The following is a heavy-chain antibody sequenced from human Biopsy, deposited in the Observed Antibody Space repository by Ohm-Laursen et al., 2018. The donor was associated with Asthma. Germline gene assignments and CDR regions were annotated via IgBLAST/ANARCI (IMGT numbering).Heavy chain of an antibody. J-gene: IGHJ6*02. CDR3: ARLARLSSAYYGLDV. D-gene: IGHD3-10*02. V-gene: IGHV4-61*01. CDR1: GGSVSSGSHY. Sequence: SQTLSLTCTVSGGSVSSGSHYWSWIRQPPGKGLEWIGYISYSGSTNYNPSLKSRVTISVDTSKNQISLTLSSVTAAETAVYYCARLARLSSAYYGLDVWGQGTTVTVSS. CDR2: ISYSGST.